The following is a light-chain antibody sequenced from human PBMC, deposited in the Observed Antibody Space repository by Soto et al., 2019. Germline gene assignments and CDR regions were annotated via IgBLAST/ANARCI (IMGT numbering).Light chain of an antibody. V-gene: IGKV1-12*01. CDR3: HQASSFPLS. Sequence: DIQMTQSPSTLSASVGDRVTITCRASQGISSYLGWYQQKPGRAPNLLIYKASTLQTGVPSRFSGSGSGTDFTLTITNLQPEDFATYYCHQASSFPLSFGGGTKVDIK. CDR1: QGISSY. J-gene: IGKJ4*01. CDR2: KAS.